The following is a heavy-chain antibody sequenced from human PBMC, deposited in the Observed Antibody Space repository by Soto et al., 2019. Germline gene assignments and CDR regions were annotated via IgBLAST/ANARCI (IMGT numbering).Heavy chain of an antibody. V-gene: IGHV4-34*01. CDR3: ARGLKDIVVVPAAMSPDGYYYGMDV. CDR2: INHSGST. J-gene: IGHJ6*02. D-gene: IGHD2-2*01. Sequence: QVQLQQWGAGLLKPSETLSLTCAVYGGSFSGYYWSWIRQPPGKGLEWIGEINHSGSTNYNPSLKSRVTISVDTSKNQFSLKLSSVTAADTAVYYCARGLKDIVVVPAAMSPDGYYYGMDVWGQGTTVIVS. CDR1: GGSFSGYY.